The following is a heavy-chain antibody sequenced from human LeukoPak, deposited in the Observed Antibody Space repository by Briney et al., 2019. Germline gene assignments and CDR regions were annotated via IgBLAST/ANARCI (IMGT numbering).Heavy chain of an antibody. V-gene: IGHV4-59*01. Sequence: SETLSLTCTVSGGSISSYYWSWIRQPSGKGLEWIGYIYYSGSTNYNPSLKSRVTISVDTSKNQFSLKLSSVTAADTAVYYCARDHEEDGYDDAFDIWGQGTMVTVSS. D-gene: IGHD5-24*01. J-gene: IGHJ3*02. CDR1: GGSISSYY. CDR3: ARDHEEDGYDDAFDI. CDR2: IYYSGST.